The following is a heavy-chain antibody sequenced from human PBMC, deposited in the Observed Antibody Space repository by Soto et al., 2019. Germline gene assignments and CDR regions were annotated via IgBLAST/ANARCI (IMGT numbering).Heavy chain of an antibody. CDR2: IYYSGST. Sequence: SETLSLTCTVSVGSISSSSYYWFWIRHPPGKGLEWIGSIYYSGSTYYNPSLKSRVTISVDTSKNQFSLKLSSVTAADTAVYYCARHYDSSGYADYFDYWGQGTLVTVSS. CDR1: VGSISSSSYY. V-gene: IGHV4-39*01. J-gene: IGHJ4*02. D-gene: IGHD3-22*01. CDR3: ARHYDSSGYADYFDY.